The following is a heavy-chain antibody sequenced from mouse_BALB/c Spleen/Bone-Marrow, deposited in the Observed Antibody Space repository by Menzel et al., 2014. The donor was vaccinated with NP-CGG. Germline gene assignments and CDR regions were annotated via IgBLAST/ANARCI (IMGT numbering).Heavy chain of an antibody. Sequence: VQLQQSGAELVKPGASLKLSCKASGYTFTNYWIHWVKQRPGQGLEWIGEINPSNGRTNYNEKFKTKATLTVDKSSSTAYMQLSSLTSEDSAVNYCAARLSPLAMDSWGQRTSVTVSA. D-gene: IGHD2-2*01. CDR3: AARLSPLAMDS. CDR2: INPSNGRT. CDR1: GYTFTNYW. J-gene: IGHJ4*01. V-gene: IGHV1S81*02.